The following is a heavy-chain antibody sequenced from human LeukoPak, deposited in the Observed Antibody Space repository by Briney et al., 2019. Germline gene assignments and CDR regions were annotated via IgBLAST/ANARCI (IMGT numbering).Heavy chain of an antibody. Sequence: GGSLRLSCAASGLTVSNNHMAWLRQAPGKGLEWVANVKQDGSEKYYVDSVKGRFTISRDNVKNSLYLQMNSLRAEDTAVYYCAKEGDYPILTYDSWGQGALVTVSS. CDR1: GLTVSNNH. CDR3: AKEGDYPILTYDS. J-gene: IGHJ5*01. D-gene: IGHD4-17*01. CDR2: VKQDGSEK. V-gene: IGHV3-7*01.